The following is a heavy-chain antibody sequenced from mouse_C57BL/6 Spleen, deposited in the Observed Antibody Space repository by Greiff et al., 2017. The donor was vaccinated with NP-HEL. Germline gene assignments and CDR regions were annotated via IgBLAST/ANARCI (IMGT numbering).Heavy chain of an antibody. J-gene: IGHJ4*01. CDR3: ARDRDYDQAYYYAMDY. CDR2: IYPRSGNT. V-gene: IGHV1-81*01. D-gene: IGHD2-4*01. Sequence: VQLQQSGAELARPGASVKLSCKASGYTFTSYGISWVKQRTGQGLEWIGEIYPRSGNTYYNEKFKGKATLTADKSSSTAYMELRSLTSEDSAFYFCARDRDYDQAYYYAMDYWGQGTSVTVSS. CDR1: GYTFTSYG.